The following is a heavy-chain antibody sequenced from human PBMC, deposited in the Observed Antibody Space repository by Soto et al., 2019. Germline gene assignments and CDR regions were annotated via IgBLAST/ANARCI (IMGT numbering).Heavy chain of an antibody. CDR2: IYYSGST. CDR1: GGSISSYY. J-gene: IGHJ3*02. CDR3: ARAASGWPIPPDAFDI. D-gene: IGHD6-19*01. V-gene: IGHV4-59*01. Sequence: SETLSLTCTVSGGSISSYYWSWIRQPPGKGLEWIGYIYYSGSTNYNPSLKSRVTISVDTSKNQFSLKLSSVTAADTAVYYCARAASGWPIPPDAFDIWGQGTMVTVSS.